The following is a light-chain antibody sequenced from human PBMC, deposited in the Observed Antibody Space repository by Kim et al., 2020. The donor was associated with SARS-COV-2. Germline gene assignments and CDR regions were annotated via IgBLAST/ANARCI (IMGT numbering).Light chain of an antibody. CDR2: AAS. Sequence: DIQMTQSPSSLSASVGDRVTITCRASQSIGTHLNWYRQKPGKAPELLIYAASSLLSGVPSRFRGSGSGTDFTLTISSLQPEDFATYYCQHSYSKSFGGGTKLEI. J-gene: IGKJ4*01. V-gene: IGKV1-39*01. CDR3: QHSYSKS. CDR1: QSIGTH.